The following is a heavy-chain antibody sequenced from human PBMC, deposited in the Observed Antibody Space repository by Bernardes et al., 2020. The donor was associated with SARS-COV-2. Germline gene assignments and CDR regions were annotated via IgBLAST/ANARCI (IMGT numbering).Heavy chain of an antibody. CDR3: AKGGNYYGSGSYGMDV. CDR1: GFTFSSYA. J-gene: IGHJ6*02. Sequence: GGSLRLSCAASGFTFSSYAMSWVRQAPGKGLEWVSAISGSGGSTYYADSVKGRFTISRDNSKNTLYLQMNSLRAEDTAVYYCAKGGNYYGSGSYGMDVWGQGTTVTVSS. V-gene: IGHV3-23*01. D-gene: IGHD3-10*01. CDR2: ISGSGGST.